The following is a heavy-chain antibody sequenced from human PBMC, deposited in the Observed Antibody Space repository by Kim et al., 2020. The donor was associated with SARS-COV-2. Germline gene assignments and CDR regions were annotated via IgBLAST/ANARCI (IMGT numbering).Heavy chain of an antibody. V-gene: IGHV4-31*03. J-gene: IGHJ6*01. Sequence: SETLSLTCTVSGGSIISGVYSFSWLRQHPGKGLEWIGYIYYSGSTYYNPSLKSRVTISVATSKNQFSLKLSSVTAADTAVYSCARDHRGGYDRKLYYGM. CDR3: ARDHRGGYDRKLYYGM. D-gene: IGHD5-12*01. CDR2: IYYSGST. CDR1: GGSIISGVYS.